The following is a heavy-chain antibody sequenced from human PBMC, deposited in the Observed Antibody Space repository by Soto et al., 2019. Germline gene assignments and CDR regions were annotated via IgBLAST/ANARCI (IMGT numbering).Heavy chain of an antibody. CDR3: ARGQRALITYGPFDP. D-gene: IGHD4-17*01. V-gene: IGHV3-21*01. Sequence: GSLRLSCAASGFTFSSYSMNWVRQAPGKGLEWVSSISSSSSYIYYADSVKGRFTISRDNAKNSLYLQMNSLRAEDTAVYYCARGQRALITYGPFDPWGQGTLVTVSS. CDR1: GFTFSSYS. CDR2: ISSSSSYI. J-gene: IGHJ5*02.